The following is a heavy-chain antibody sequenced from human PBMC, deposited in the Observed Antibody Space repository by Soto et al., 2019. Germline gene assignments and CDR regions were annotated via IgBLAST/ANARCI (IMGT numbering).Heavy chain of an antibody. CDR1: GYTFTSYG. D-gene: IGHD6-6*01. V-gene: IGHV1-18*01. CDR3: ARDVAARRRNWFDP. CDR2: ISAYNGNT. J-gene: IGHJ5*02. Sequence: GTSVKLSCKASGYTFTSYGISCVRQAPGQGLEWMGWISAYNGNTNYAQKLQGRVTMTTDTSTSTAYMELRSLRSDDTAVYYCARDVAARRRNWFDPWGQGTLVTVSS.